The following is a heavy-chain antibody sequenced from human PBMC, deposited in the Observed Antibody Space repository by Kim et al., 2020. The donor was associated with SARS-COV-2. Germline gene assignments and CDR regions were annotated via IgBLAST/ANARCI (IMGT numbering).Heavy chain of an antibody. D-gene: IGHD1-26*01. V-gene: IGHV5-51*01. CDR3: ARLGGEDSGSYDAFDI. CDR1: GYSFTSYW. CDR2: IYPGDSDT. Sequence: GESLKISCKGSGYSFTSYWIGWVRQMPGKGLEWMGIIYPGDSDTRYSPSFQGQVTISADKSISTAYLQWSSLKASDTAMYYCARLGGEDSGSYDAFDIWGQGTMVTVSS. J-gene: IGHJ3*02.